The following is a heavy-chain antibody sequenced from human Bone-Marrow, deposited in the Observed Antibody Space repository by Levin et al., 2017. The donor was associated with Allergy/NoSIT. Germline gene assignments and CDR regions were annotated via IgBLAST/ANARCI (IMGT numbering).Heavy chain of an antibody. CDR3: VRQGECTGNICKFYSYMDG. V-gene: IGHV1-2*06. Sequence: RASVKVSCKASGYTFTDYYIHWVRQAPGQGLEWVGRVNPNTGATNYAQKFQGRVTMTRDTSITTAFMELSSLRSDDTAVYFCVRQGECTGNICKFYSYMDGWDRGTTVTVSS. CDR2: VNPNTGAT. D-gene: IGHD2-8*02. J-gene: IGHJ6*03. CDR1: GYTFTDYY.